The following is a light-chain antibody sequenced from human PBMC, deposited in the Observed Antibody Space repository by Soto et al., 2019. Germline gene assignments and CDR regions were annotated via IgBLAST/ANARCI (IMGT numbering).Light chain of an antibody. Sequence: IVLTQSPGSLSLSPGERATLSCRASRSVDTDYLAWYQQKPGQAPRLLIHGASNRATGIPDRFSGSGSATDFTLTISRVEPEDFAVYYCQQYNNWPPLTFGGGTKVEIK. CDR2: GAS. J-gene: IGKJ4*01. CDR3: QQYNNWPPLT. V-gene: IGKV3-20*01. CDR1: RSVDTDY.